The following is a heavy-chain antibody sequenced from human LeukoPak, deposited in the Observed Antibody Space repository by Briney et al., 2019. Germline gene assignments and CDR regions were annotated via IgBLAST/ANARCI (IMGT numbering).Heavy chain of an antibody. CDR3: ARGRGQWLVHGGYYFDY. CDR1: GFTFSSYS. Sequence: PGGSLRLSCAASGFTFSSYSMNWVRQAPGKGLEWVSSISSSSSYIYYADSVKGRFTISRDNAKNSLYLQMNSLRAEDTAVYYCARGRGQWLVHGGYYFDYWGQGTLVTVSS. V-gene: IGHV3-21*01. D-gene: IGHD6-19*01. CDR2: ISSSSSYI. J-gene: IGHJ4*02.